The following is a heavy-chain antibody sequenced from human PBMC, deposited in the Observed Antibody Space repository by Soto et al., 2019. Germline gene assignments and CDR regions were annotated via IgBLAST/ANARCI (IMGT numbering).Heavy chain of an antibody. CDR1: GYTFTSYD. Sequence: GASVKVSCKASGYTFTSYDINWVRQATGQGLEWMGWMNPNSGNTGYAQKFQGRVTMTRNTSISTAYMELSSLRSEDTAVYYCARAKDIVVVPAATHYYYYYGMDVWGQGTTGTV. D-gene: IGHD2-2*01. J-gene: IGHJ6*02. CDR3: ARAKDIVVVPAATHYYYYYGMDV. CDR2: MNPNSGNT. V-gene: IGHV1-8*01.